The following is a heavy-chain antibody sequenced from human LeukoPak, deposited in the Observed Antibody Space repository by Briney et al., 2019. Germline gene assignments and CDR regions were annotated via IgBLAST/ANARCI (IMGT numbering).Heavy chain of an antibody. J-gene: IGHJ4*02. D-gene: IGHD2-8*02. Sequence: AGGSLRLSCEASGFTFSTSAMIWVRQPPGKGLEWVSSIFPSGGEIHYADSVRGRFTISRDNSKSTLSLQMNSLRAEDTAIYYCATYRQVLLPFESWGQGTLVTVSS. V-gene: IGHV3-23*01. CDR3: ATYRQVLLPFES. CDR1: GFTFSTSA. CDR2: IFPSGGEI.